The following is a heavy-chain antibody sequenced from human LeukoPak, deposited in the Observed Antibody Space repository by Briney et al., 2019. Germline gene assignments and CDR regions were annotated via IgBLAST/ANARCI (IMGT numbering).Heavy chain of an antibody. D-gene: IGHD6-6*01. CDR2: ISAYNGNT. CDR1: GYSFGNYG. Sequence: ASVKVSCKTSGYSFGNYGVTWERQAPGQGLEWMGWISAYNGNTNYAQKLQGRVTMTTDTSTSTAYMELRSLRSDDTAVYYCARDRSSSSTLIDAFDIWGQGTMVTVSS. CDR3: ARDRSSSSTLIDAFDI. V-gene: IGHV1-18*01. J-gene: IGHJ3*02.